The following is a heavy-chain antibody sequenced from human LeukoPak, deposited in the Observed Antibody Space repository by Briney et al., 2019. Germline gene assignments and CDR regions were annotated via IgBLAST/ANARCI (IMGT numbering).Heavy chain of an antibody. D-gene: IGHD3-10*01. V-gene: IGHV4-30-4*01. CDR2: VYYSRST. Sequence: SETLSLTCTVSGGSISNSDYYWSWIRQPPGKGLEWIGYVYYSRSTYYNPFLKSRVTISIDTSKNQFSLKLSSVTAADTAVYYCARRSDYYGSGSYSFLFDYWGLGTLVTVSS. CDR3: ARRSDYYGSGSYSFLFDY. CDR1: GGSISNSDYY. J-gene: IGHJ4*02.